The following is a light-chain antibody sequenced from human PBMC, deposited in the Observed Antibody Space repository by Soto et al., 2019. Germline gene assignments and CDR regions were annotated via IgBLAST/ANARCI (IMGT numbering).Light chain of an antibody. J-gene: IGKJ1*01. CDR3: HQRNNRPWT. Sequence: EIVLTQSPATLSLSPGERATLSCRASQSVRSYLAWYQQKPGQAPRLLIYDASSRATGIPGRFSGSGSGTAISLTISSLEPAEFAVEYWHQRNNRPWTFGQGTKVEIK. CDR1: QSVRSY. V-gene: IGKV3-11*01. CDR2: DAS.